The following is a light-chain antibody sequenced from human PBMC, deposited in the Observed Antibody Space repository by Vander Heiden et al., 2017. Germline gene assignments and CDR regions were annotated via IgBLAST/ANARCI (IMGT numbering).Light chain of an antibody. CDR3: QQSYRTPLT. V-gene: IGKV1-39*01. Sequence: DIQMTQSPSSLSASVGDRVTITCRASQSISSYLDWYQQKPGKAPKLLIYAASSLQSGVPSRFSGSGSGTDFTLTISSVQPEDVATYYCQQSYRTPLTFGQGTQVDIK. CDR2: AAS. CDR1: QSISSY. J-gene: IGKJ5*01.